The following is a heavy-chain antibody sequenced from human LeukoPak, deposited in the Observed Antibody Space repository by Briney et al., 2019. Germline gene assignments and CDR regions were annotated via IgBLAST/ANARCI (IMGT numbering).Heavy chain of an antibody. CDR1: GYTFTSYS. J-gene: IGHJ3*02. CDR2: INAGNGDT. CDR3: ARDPRNSAFDI. V-gene: IGHV1-3*01. Sequence: GASVKVSCKASGYTFTSYSIHWMRQAPGQRLEWMGWINAGNGDTKYSQKFQGRVTITRDTSASTAYMELSSLRSEDTAVYYCARDPRNSAFDIWGQGTMVTVSS. D-gene: IGHD1/OR15-1a*01.